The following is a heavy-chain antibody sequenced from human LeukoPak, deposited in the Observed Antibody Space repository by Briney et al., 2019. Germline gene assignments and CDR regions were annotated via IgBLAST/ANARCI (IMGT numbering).Heavy chain of an antibody. CDR3: AKGTSLWFGELLRRWYYFDY. CDR2: ISSSGGTI. J-gene: IGHJ4*02. Sequence: GGSLRLSCAASGFTFSDYYMSWIRQAPGKGLEWVSYISSSGGTIYYADSVKGRFTISRDNSKNTLYLQMNSLRAEDTAVYYCAKGTSLWFGELLRRWYYFDYWGQGTLVTVSS. V-gene: IGHV3-11*01. D-gene: IGHD3-10*01. CDR1: GFTFSDYY.